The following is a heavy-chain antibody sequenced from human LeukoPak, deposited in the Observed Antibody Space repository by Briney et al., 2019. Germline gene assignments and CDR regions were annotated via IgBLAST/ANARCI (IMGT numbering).Heavy chain of an antibody. CDR2: ISWDGGST. CDR3: AKDEIRGRYDFWSGYYLGGAFDI. CDR1: GFTFDDYT. D-gene: IGHD3-3*01. Sequence: PGGSLRLSCAASGFTFDDYTMHWVRQAPGKGLEWVSLISWDGGSTYYADSVKGRFTIPRDNSKNSLYLQMNSLRTEDTALYYCAKDEIRGRYDFWSGYYLGGAFDIWGQGTMVTVSS. J-gene: IGHJ3*02. V-gene: IGHV3-43*01.